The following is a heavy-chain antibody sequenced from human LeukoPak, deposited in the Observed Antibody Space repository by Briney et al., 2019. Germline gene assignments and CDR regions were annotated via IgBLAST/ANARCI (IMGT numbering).Heavy chain of an antibody. V-gene: IGHV1-69*04. CDR2: IIPILGIA. J-gene: IGHJ5*02. CDR3: ASRHGGSGTNWFDP. CDR1: GYTFTSYA. D-gene: IGHD3-10*01. Sequence: GASVKVSCKASGYTFTSYAISWVRQAPGQGLEWMGRIIPILGIANYAQKFQGRVTITADKSTSTAYMELSSLRSEDTAVYYCASRHGGSGTNWFDPWGQGTLVTVSS.